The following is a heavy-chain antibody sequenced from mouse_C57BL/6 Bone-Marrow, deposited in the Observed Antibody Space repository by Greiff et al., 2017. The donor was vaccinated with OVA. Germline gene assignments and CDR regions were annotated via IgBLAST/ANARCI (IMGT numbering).Heavy chain of an antibody. D-gene: IGHD1-1*01. CDR3: AREGLSWDVYYMDD. CDR1: GYSFTDYK. J-gene: IGHJ4*01. Sequence: EVQLLESGPELVKPGASVKISCKASGYSFTDYKMNWVKQSNGKGLEWIGEINPNYGTINYNQKFKGKATLTVDQSASTAYMQLNSLTSEDSAVYYCAREGLSWDVYYMDDWGTGTSVTVSS. CDR2: INPNYGTI. V-gene: IGHV1-39*01.